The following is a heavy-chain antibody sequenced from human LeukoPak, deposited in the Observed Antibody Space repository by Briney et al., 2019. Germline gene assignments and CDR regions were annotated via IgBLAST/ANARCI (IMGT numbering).Heavy chain of an antibody. CDR2: MNRDGSEK. CDR1: GFTFSSYW. J-gene: IGHJ6*02. V-gene: IGHV3-7*01. Sequence: QSGGSLRLSCAASGFTFSSYWMSWVRQAPGKGLEWVANMNRDGSEKNYVDSIKGRFTISRDNAANSLYLQMNSLRVEDTAVYYCARGGGIIRFGGQDVWGQGTTVIVS. D-gene: IGHD3-16*01. CDR3: ARGGGIIRFGGQDV.